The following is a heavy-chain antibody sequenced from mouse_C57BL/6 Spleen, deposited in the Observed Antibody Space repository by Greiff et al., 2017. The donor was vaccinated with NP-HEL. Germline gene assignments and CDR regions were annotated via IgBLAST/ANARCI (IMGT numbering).Heavy chain of an antibody. Sequence: EVQRVESGGGLVKPGGSLKLSCAASGFTFSDYGMHWVRQAPEKGLEWVAYISSGSSTIYYADTVKGRFTISSDNAKNTLFLQMTSLRSEDTAMYYCARPDITTVVAFDYWGQGTTLTVSS. J-gene: IGHJ2*01. CDR2: ISSGSSTI. CDR1: GFTFSDYG. V-gene: IGHV5-17*01. D-gene: IGHD1-1*01. CDR3: ARPDITTVVAFDY.